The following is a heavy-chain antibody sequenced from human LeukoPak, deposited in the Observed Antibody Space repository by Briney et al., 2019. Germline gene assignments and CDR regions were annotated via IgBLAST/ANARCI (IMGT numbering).Heavy chain of an antibody. J-gene: IGHJ4*02. CDR1: GGSISSSSYY. D-gene: IGHD3-10*01. Sequence: SETLSLTCTVSGGSISSSSYYWGWIRQPPGKGLEWIGSIYYSGSTYYNPSLKSRVTISVDTSKNQFSLKLSSVTAADTAVYYCARGLVLLWFGESPVGYWGQGTLVTVSS. CDR2: IYYSGST. CDR3: ARGLVLLWFGESPVGY. V-gene: IGHV4-39*07.